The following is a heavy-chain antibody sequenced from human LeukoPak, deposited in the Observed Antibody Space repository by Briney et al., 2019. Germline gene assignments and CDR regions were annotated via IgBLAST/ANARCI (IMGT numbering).Heavy chain of an antibody. V-gene: IGHV3-33*01. CDR1: GFTFSSYG. D-gene: IGHD3-16*01. Sequence: RRSLRLSCAASGFTFSSYGMHWVRQAPGKGLEWVAVIWYDGSNKYYADSVKGRFTISRDNSKNTLYLQMNSLRAEDTAVYYCARDRLGGYFDYWGQGTLVTVSS. J-gene: IGHJ4*02. CDR3: ARDRLGGYFDY. CDR2: IWYDGSNK.